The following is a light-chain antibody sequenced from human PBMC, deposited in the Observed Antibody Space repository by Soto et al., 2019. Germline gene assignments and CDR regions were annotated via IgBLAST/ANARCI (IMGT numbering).Light chain of an antibody. CDR1: SSDVGGYNY. CDR2: NVS. V-gene: IGLV2-14*01. Sequence: QSVLTQPASVSGSPGQSITISCTGTSSDVGGYNYVAWYQQHPGKAPKLLIYNVSNRPSGVSNRFSGSKSGNTASLTISGLQAEDEADHSCTSYTNRYTYVFGTGTKVTVL. J-gene: IGLJ1*01. CDR3: TSYTNRYTYV.